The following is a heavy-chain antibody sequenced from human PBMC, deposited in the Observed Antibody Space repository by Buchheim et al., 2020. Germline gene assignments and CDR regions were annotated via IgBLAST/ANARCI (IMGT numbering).Heavy chain of an antibody. D-gene: IGHD3-22*01. CDR1: GGSIRSISYY. V-gene: IGHV4-39*07. J-gene: IGHJ4*02. Sequence: QLQLQESGPGLVKPSETLSLTCTVSGGSIRSISYYWGWIRQPPGKGLEWIGSIYYSGSTYYNASLKRRCTISVDTSKNQTSQQLSSVTAADTAVYYCATPSNYYDSSTPYWGQGTL. CDR2: IYYSGST. CDR3: ATPSNYYDSSTPY.